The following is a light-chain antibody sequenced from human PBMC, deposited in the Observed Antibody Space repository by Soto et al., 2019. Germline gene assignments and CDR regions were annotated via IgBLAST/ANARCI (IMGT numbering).Light chain of an antibody. CDR2: WAS. J-gene: IGKJ4*01. CDR3: QQYYSNPS. CDR1: QSVLYSSKNRNH. V-gene: IGKV4-1*01. Sequence: DIVMTQSPDSLAVSLGERATINCKSSQSVLYSSKNRNHLAWYQQRQGQPPKVLIYWASTRESGVPDRFSGSYCQTGFGLDISRLQAEDVAVYYCQQYYSNPSLGGRTKVDIK.